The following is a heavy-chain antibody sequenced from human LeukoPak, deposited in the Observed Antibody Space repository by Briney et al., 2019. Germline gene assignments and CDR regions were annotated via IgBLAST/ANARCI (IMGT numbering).Heavy chain of an antibody. CDR1: GFIFRSYG. CDR2: IYKNGRER. V-gene: IGHV3-23*05. J-gene: IGHJ6*01. CDR3: AHLEWAYAGGLDV. D-gene: IGHD3-3*01. Sequence: GGSLRLSCAASGFIFRSYGMNWVSQAPGKGLERVSGIYKNGRERYGDSVKGRFAISRDNSKNTLYLQMHSLRVEDTAVYYCAHLEWAYAGGLDVCGQRTTVTVSS.